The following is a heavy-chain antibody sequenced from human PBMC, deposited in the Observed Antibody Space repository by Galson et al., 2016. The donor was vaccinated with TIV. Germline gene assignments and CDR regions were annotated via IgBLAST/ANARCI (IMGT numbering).Heavy chain of an antibody. Sequence: SVKVSCKASGYTFTGHYMHWVRQAPGQGLEWMGWINPNSGDTNYAQNFQDRVTMTRDTSIRTAYMELSRLKSDDTAVYYCARDLDSTVTDPFDYWGQGTLVTVSS. V-gene: IGHV1-2*02. CDR2: INPNSGDT. CDR3: ARDLDSTVTDPFDY. J-gene: IGHJ4*02. D-gene: IGHD4-17*01. CDR1: GYTFTGHY.